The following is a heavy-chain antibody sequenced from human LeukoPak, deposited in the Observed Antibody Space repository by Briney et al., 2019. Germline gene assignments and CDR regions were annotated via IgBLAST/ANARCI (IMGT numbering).Heavy chain of an antibody. CDR2: IYYSGST. CDR1: GGSISSYY. V-gene: IGHV4-59*01. Sequence: KSSETLSLTCTVSGGSISSYYWSWIRQPPGKGLEWIGYIYYSGSTNYNPSLRSRVTISVDTSKNQFSLKLSSVTAADTAVYYCARGPIGMTTGWGQGTLVTVSS. J-gene: IGHJ4*02. D-gene: IGHD1-1*01. CDR3: ARGPIGMTTG.